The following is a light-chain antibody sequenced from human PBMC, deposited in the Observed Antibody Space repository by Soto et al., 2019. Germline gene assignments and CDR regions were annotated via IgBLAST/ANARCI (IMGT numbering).Light chain of an antibody. CDR1: QSINIW. V-gene: IGKV1-5*03. CDR3: QQYNGWT. J-gene: IGKJ1*01. Sequence: DLQMTQSPSTLSASVGDRVTITCRASQSINIWLAWYQQKPGKAPNLLIYAASTLESGDPSRFSGSGSGTEFTLTINSLQPEDVATYYCQQYNGWTFGQGTKVEVK. CDR2: AAS.